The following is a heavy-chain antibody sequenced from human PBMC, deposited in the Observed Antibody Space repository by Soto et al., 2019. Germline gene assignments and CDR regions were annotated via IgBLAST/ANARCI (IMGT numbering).Heavy chain of an antibody. J-gene: IGHJ4*02. CDR2: IVVGSGNT. D-gene: IGHD3-22*01. CDR3: AAVLLDSSGYYFDY. V-gene: IGHV1-58*01. CDR1: GFTFTICA. Sequence: SVKVSCKSSGFTFTICAVQWVRQARGQRLEWIGWIVVGSGNTNYAQKFQERVTITRDMSTSTAYMELSSLRSEDTAVYYCAAVLLDSSGYYFDYWGQGALVTVSS.